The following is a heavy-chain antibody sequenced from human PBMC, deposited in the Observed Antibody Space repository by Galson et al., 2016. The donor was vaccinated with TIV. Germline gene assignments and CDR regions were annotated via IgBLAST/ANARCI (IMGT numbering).Heavy chain of an antibody. D-gene: IGHD6-19*01. Sequence: SLRLSCAASGFSSSTSWINWVRQAPGKGLEWLAMIKEDRSEKDYVDSVKGRFTISRDAASDSVYLQMNSLRAEDTAVYYCARGSGWTHDYWGQGTLVTVSS. CDR1: GFSSSTSW. J-gene: IGHJ4*02. CDR3: ARGSGWTHDY. CDR2: IKEDRSEK. V-gene: IGHV3-7*04.